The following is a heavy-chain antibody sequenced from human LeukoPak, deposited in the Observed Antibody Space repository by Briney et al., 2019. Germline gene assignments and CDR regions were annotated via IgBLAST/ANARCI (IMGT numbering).Heavy chain of an antibody. Sequence: SVKVSCKASGGTFSSYAISWVRQAPGQGLEWIGGIIPIFGTANYAQKFQGRVTITADESTSTAYMELSSLRSEDTAVYYCAIRVNWNDVRWEYYFDYWGQGTLVTVSS. CDR1: GGTFSSYA. V-gene: IGHV1-69*01. CDR2: IIPIFGTA. CDR3: AIRVNWNDVRWEYYFDY. J-gene: IGHJ4*02. D-gene: IGHD1-20*01.